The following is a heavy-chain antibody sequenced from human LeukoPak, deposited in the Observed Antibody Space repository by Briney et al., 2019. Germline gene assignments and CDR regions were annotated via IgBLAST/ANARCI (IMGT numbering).Heavy chain of an antibody. CDR3: ARGGCSSTSCYTTGPYYYYYMDV. J-gene: IGHJ6*03. CDR1: GFTFSSYW. CDR2: INSDGSST. D-gene: IGHD2-2*02. V-gene: IGHV3-74*01. Sequence: GGSLRLSCEASGFTFSSYWMHWVRQAPGKGLVWVSRINSDGSSTSYADSVKGRFTISRDNAKNTLYLQMNSLRAEDTAVYYCARGGCSSTSCYTTGPYYYYYMDVWGKGTTVTVSS.